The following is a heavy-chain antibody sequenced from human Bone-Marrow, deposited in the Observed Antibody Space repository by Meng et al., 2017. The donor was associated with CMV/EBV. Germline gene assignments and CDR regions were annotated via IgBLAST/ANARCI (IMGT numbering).Heavy chain of an antibody. Sequence: ASVKVSCKASGYTFTGYYMHWVRQAPGQGLEWMGWINPNSGGTNYAQKFQGRVTMTRDTSISTAYMELSRLRSDDTAVYYYAREGRAYYDFWSGNYFDYWGQGTLVTVSS. CDR3: AREGRAYYDFWSGNYFDY. J-gene: IGHJ4*02. D-gene: IGHD3-3*01. CDR2: INPNSGGT. CDR1: GYTFTGYY. V-gene: IGHV1-2*02.